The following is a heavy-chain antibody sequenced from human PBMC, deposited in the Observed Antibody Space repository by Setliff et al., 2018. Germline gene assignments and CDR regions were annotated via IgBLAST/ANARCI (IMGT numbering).Heavy chain of an antibody. CDR2: IIHSGST. CDR3: AREQWLDPPGYYYMDV. V-gene: IGHV4-34*12. D-gene: IGHD6-19*01. Sequence: SETLSLTCAVFGGSFSGYYWSWIRQPPGTGLEWIGEIIHSGSTNYNPSLKSRVTMSIDTSKNQFSLKLNSVTAADMAVYYCAREQWLDPPGYYYMDVWAKGTTVTVSS. CDR1: GGSFSGYY. J-gene: IGHJ6*03.